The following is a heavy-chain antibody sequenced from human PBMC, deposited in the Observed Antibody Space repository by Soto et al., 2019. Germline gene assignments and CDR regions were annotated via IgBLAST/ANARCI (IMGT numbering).Heavy chain of an antibody. J-gene: IGHJ4*02. V-gene: IGHV5-51*01. CDR2: IYPGDSDT. CDR1: GYSFTSYW. D-gene: IGHD6-6*01. CDR3: ARPRYSSSPEREVLDY. Sequence: PGESLKISCKGSGYSFTSYWIGWVRQMPGKGLEWMGIIYPGDSDTRYSPSFQGQVTISADKSISTAYLQWSSLKASDTAMYYCARPRYSSSPEREVLDYWGQGTLVTVSS.